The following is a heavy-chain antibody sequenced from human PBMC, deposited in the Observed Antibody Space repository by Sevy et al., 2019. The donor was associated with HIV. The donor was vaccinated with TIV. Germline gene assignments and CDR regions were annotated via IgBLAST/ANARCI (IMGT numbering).Heavy chain of an antibody. Sequence: ASVKVSCTASGYTFRHYGVTWVRQAPGQGLEWMGWISGYNGNAKYGQHLQDRVTMTTDTYTSTAYMELRGLRSDDTAKYYCARDGGRGRGTGWQGYALDIWGQGTMVTVSS. CDR3: ARDGGRGRGTGWQGYALDI. D-gene: IGHD6-19*01. V-gene: IGHV1-18*04. CDR2: ISGYNGNA. J-gene: IGHJ3*02. CDR1: GYTFRHYG.